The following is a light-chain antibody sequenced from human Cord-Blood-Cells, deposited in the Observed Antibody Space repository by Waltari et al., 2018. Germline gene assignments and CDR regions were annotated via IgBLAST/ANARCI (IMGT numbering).Light chain of an antibody. CDR2: VHS. V-gene: IGLV1-40*01. Sequence: ATAPDLSIFVHSTLPSGVPDLFSGSKSGTSASLAITVLQAEDEADYYCQSYDSSLSGSYVFGTGTKFTVL. CDR3: QSYDSSLSGSYV. J-gene: IGLJ1*01.